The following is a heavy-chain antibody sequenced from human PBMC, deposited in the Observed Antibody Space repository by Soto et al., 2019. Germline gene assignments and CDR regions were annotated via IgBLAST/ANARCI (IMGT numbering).Heavy chain of an antibody. CDR2: MSYDGSSK. V-gene: IGHV3-30*18. Sequence: GGSLRLSCAASGVNFSSFGMHWVRQAPGKGLEWVALMSYDGSSKYYQDSLKGRFTISRDKSKNTLYLQMSSLRVEDTAVYYCAKDRGWSSADLEYWGQGTLVTVSS. J-gene: IGHJ4*02. CDR3: AKDRGWSSADLEY. CDR1: GVNFSSFG. D-gene: IGHD6-19*01.